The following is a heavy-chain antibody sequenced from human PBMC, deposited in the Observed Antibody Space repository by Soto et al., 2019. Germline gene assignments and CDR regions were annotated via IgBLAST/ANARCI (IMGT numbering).Heavy chain of an antibody. J-gene: IGHJ6*03. CDR2: IKQDGSEK. CDR1: GFTFSSYW. D-gene: IGHD3-3*01. Sequence: GGSLRLSCAASGFTFSSYWMSWVRQAPGKGLEWVANIKQDGSEKYYVDSVKGRLTISRDNAKNSLYLQMNSLRAEDTAVYYCAREALRYDFWSGYEYYYYMDVWGKGTTVTVSS. CDR3: AREALRYDFWSGYEYYYYMDV. V-gene: IGHV3-7*01.